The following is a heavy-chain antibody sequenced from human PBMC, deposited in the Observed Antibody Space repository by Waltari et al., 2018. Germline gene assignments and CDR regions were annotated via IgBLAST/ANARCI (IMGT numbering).Heavy chain of an antibody. V-gene: IGHV4-34*01. CDR2: INHSGSN. Sequence: QVQLQQWGAGLLKPSETLSLTCAVYGGSFSGYYWSWIRQPPGKGLEWIGEINHSGSNNYNPSLKSRVTISVDTSKNQFSLKLSSVTAADTAVYYCARGHGYCSSTSCNDAFDIWGQGTMVTVSS. CDR1: GGSFSGYY. CDR3: ARGHGYCSSTSCNDAFDI. D-gene: IGHD2-2*03. J-gene: IGHJ3*02.